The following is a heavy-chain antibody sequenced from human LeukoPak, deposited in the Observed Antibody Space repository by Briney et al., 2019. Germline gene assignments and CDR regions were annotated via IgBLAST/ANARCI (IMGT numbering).Heavy chain of an antibody. J-gene: IGHJ4*02. Sequence: GGSLRLSCAASRFTFSNYGMHWVRQAPGKGLEWVAVIWYDGSNKYYADSVKGRFTISRDNSKNTLYLQMNSLRAEDTAVYYCARDRAAADLDYWGQGTLVTVSS. CDR3: ARDRAAADLDY. CDR1: RFTFSNYG. D-gene: IGHD6-13*01. V-gene: IGHV3-33*01. CDR2: IWYDGSNK.